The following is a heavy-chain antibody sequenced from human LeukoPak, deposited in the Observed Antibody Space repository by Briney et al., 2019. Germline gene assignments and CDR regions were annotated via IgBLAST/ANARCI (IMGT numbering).Heavy chain of an antibody. CDR3: ATLPGGQLWSSFDY. D-gene: IGHD5-18*01. V-gene: IGHV4-31*03. CDR1: GGSISSGAYY. J-gene: IGHJ4*02. Sequence: SETLSLTCTVSGGSISSGAYYRSCIRQHPGKGLEWIGYIYYSGSTYYNPSLNSRVTISVDTSKNQFSLRLRSVTAADTAVYYCATLPGGQLWSSFDYWGQGTLVTVSS. CDR2: IYYSGST.